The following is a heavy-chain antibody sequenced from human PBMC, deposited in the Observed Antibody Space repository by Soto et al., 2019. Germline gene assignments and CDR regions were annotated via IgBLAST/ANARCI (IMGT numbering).Heavy chain of an antibody. CDR1: GGSISSSNW. J-gene: IGHJ6*02. Sequence: PSETLSLTCAVSGGSISSSNWWSWVRQPPGKGLEWIGEIYHSGSTNYNPSLKSRVTISVDKSKNQFSLKLSSVTAADTAVYYCARELRRGPNYYGMDVGGQGTTVPVSS. CDR2: IYHSGST. D-gene: IGHD5-12*01. CDR3: ARELRRGPNYYGMDV. V-gene: IGHV4-4*02.